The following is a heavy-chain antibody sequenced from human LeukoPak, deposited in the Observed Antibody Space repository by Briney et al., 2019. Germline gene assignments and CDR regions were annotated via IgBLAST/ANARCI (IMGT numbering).Heavy chain of an antibody. CDR1: GYTFTGYY. J-gene: IGHJ5*02. CDR2: INPNSGGT. CDR3: ARARGGTMVRGVIRRFYWFDP. V-gene: IGHV1-2*02. Sequence: ASVKVSCKASGYTFTGYYMHWVRQAPGQGLEWMGWINPNSGGTNYAQKFQGRVTMTRDTSISTAYMELSSLRSEDTAVYYCARARGGTMVRGVIRRFYWFDPWGQGTLVTVSS. D-gene: IGHD3-10*01.